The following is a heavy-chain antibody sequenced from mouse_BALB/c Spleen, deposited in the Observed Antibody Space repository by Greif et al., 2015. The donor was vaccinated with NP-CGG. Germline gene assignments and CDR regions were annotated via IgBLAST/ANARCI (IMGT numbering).Heavy chain of an antibody. CDR3: ASRIYDGYFYRYFDV. CDR1: GFAFSSYD. CDR2: ISSGGGST. D-gene: IGHD2-3*01. J-gene: IGHJ1*01. Sequence: DVHLVESGGGLVKPGGSLKLSCAASGFAFSSYDMSWVRQTPEKRLEWVAYISSGGGSTYYPDTVKGRFTISRDNAKNTLYLQMSSLKSEDTAMYYCASRIYDGYFYRYFDVWGAGTTVTVSS. V-gene: IGHV5-12-1*01.